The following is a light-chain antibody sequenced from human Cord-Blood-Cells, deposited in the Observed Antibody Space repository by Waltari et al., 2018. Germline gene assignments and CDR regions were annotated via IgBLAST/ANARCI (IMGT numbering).Light chain of an antibody. Sequence: DIQMTQSPSSLSASVGDRVPITCRASQGISRYLNWYQQKPGKAPKLLIYYASSLQSGVAARFSGSGSGTDFTRTISSLQPEDFATYYCQQSYSTPPYTFGQGTKLEIK. CDR2: YAS. V-gene: IGKV1-39*01. CDR1: QGISRY. CDR3: QQSYSTPPYT. J-gene: IGKJ2*01.